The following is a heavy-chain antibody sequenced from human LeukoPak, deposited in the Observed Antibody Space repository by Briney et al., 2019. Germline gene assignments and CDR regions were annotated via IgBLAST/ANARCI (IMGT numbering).Heavy chain of an antibody. Sequence: ASVKVSCKASGYTFTSYYIHWVRQAPGQGPEWMGIINPSGGRATYAQRFQGRVTMTRDTSTSTVYMELSSLRSDDTAVYYCARDATYYSASGTYYNYFDYWGQGTLVTVSS. J-gene: IGHJ4*02. D-gene: IGHD3-10*01. CDR3: ARDATYYSASGTYYNYFDY. CDR1: GYTFTSYY. CDR2: INPSGGRA. V-gene: IGHV1-46*03.